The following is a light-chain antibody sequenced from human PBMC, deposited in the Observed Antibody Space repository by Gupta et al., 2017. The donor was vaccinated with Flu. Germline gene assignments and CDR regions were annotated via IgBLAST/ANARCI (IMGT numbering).Light chain of an antibody. J-gene: IGLJ3*02. V-gene: IGLV2-14*01. CDR2: EVS. CDR3: SSYTSSSTWV. CDR1: SMDVGCYNH. Sequence: ITISFSGTSMDVGCYNHVSWYQQHPGKAPKLRIYEVSNRPSGVSNRFSGSKSGNTASLTISGLQAEDEADDYCSSYTSSSTWVFGGGTKL.